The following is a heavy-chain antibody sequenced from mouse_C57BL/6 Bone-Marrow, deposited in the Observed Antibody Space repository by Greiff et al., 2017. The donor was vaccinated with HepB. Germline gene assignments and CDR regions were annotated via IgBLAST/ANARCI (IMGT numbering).Heavy chain of an antibody. CDR2: INPNNGGT. Sequence: VQLQQSGPELVKPGASVKISCKASGYTFTDYYMNWVKQSHGKSLEWIGDINPNNGGTSYNQKFKGKATLTVDKSSSTAYMELRSLTSEDSAVYYCARYAWFAYWGQGTLVTVSA. CDR3: ARYAWFAY. CDR1: GYTFTDYY. V-gene: IGHV1-26*01. J-gene: IGHJ3*01.